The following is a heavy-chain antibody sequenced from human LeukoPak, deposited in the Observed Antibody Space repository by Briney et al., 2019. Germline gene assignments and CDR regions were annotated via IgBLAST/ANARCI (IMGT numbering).Heavy chain of an antibody. Sequence: PSETLSLTCTVSSGSISSYYWSWIRQPPGKGLEWIGYIYYSGSTNYNPSLKSRVTISVDTSKNQFSLKLSSVTAADTAVYYCARTYYDFWSGSPHFDYWGQGTLVTVSS. V-gene: IGHV4-59*01. J-gene: IGHJ4*02. D-gene: IGHD3-3*01. CDR3: ARTYYDFWSGSPHFDY. CDR2: IYYSGST. CDR1: SGSISSYY.